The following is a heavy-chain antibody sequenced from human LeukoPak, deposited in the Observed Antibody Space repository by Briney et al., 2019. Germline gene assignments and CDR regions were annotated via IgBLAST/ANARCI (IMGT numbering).Heavy chain of an antibody. CDR3: TRRFSGDTAISRTFDY. CDR2: IRSKANSYAT. V-gene: IGHV3-73*01. J-gene: IGHJ4*02. D-gene: IGHD5-18*01. CDR1: GFTFSGSA. Sequence: GGSLRLSCAASGFTFSGSAMHWVRQASGKGLEWVGRIRSKANSYATAHAASVKGRFTISRDDSKNTAYLQMNSLKTEDTAVYYCTRRFSGDTAISRTFDYWGQGTLVTVSS.